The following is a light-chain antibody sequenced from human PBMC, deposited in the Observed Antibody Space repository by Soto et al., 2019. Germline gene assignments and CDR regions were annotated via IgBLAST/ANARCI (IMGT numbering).Light chain of an antibody. CDR1: SSDVGAYNF. CDR3: SSYRTGSTLV. J-gene: IGLJ7*01. Sequence: QSALTQPASVSGSPGQSITISCTGTSSDVGAYNFVSWYQQHPGKAPKLIMCDVNYRPSGVTNRFSGSKSGNTASLTISGLQADDEADYYCSSYRTGSTLVFGGGTQLTVL. V-gene: IGLV2-14*03. CDR2: DVN.